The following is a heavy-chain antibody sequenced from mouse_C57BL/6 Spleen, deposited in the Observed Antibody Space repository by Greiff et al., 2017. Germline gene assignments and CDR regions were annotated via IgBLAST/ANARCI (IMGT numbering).Heavy chain of an antibody. D-gene: IGHD1-1*01. Sequence: EVKLVESGGGLVKPGGSLKLSCAASGFTFSSYAMSWVRQTPEKRLEWVATISDGGSYTYYPDNVKGRFTISRDTAKNNLKLKMSHLKYEDTGMYYCARDRTYDSSYGYAMDYWGQGTSVTVSS. CDR1: GFTFSSYA. CDR3: ARDRTYDSSYGYAMDY. J-gene: IGHJ4*01. CDR2: ISDGGSYT. V-gene: IGHV5-4*01.